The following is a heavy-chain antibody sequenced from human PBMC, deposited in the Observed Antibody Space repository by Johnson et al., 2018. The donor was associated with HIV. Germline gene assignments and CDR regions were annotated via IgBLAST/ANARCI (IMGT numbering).Heavy chain of an antibody. V-gene: IGHV3-7*01. CDR2: IKQDGSEK. Sequence: VQLVESGGGLVQPGGSLRLSCGASAFAFSSNDMKWVRQAPGQGLEWVANIKQDGSEKSYLESGKGRFTISRDNAKDSVYQQMNRLRAEDTAVYYVGRDPIYGAFDIWRQGTIVTVSP. J-gene: IGHJ3*02. CDR1: AFAFSSND. D-gene: IGHD4-17*01. CDR3: GRDPIYGAFDI.